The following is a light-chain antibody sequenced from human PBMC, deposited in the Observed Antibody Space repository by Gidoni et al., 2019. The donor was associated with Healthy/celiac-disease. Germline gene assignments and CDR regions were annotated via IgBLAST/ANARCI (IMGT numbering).Light chain of an antibody. Sequence: QSALTQPAPVSGSPGQSITISSTGTSSDVGGYNYVSWYQQHPGKAPKLMIYEVSNRPSGVSNRFSGSRAGSTASLTISGLQAEDEADYYCSSYTSSRGVVFGGGTKLTVL. J-gene: IGLJ2*01. CDR3: SSYTSSRGVV. CDR2: EVS. V-gene: IGLV2-14*01. CDR1: SSDVGGYNY.